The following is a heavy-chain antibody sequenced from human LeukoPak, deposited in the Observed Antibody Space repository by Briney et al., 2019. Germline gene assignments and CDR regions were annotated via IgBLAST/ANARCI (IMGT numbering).Heavy chain of an antibody. V-gene: IGHV1-69*01. CDR3: ARSGYITIFGVVIPNWFDP. Sequence: GSSVKVSCKASGGTFSSYAISWVRQAPGQGLEWMGGIIPIFGTANYAQKFQGRVTITADESTSTAYMELSSLRSEDTAVYYCARSGYITIFGVVIPNWFDPWGQGTLVTVSS. J-gene: IGHJ5*02. D-gene: IGHD3-3*01. CDR1: GGTFSSYA. CDR2: IIPIFGTA.